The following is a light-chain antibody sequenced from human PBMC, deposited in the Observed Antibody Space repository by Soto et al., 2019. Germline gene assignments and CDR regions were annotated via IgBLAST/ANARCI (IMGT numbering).Light chain of an antibody. CDR1: QSVSSSY. CDR2: GAS. CDR3: QQYGSSPRT. J-gene: IGKJ1*01. Sequence: EIVLTQSPGTLSLSPGERATLSCRASQSVSSSYLAWYQQQPGQAPRLLIYGASSRATGIPDRFSGSGSGTDFTLTTSRLEPEDFAVYYCQQYGSSPRTFGQGTKVEIK. V-gene: IGKV3-20*01.